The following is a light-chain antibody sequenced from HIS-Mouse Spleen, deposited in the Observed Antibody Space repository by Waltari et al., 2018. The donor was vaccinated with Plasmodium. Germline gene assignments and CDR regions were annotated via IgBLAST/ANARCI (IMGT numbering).Light chain of an antibody. Sequence: SYELTQPPSVSVSPGQTARITCSGDALPKQYAYWYQQKPGQAPVLVIYKDSERPSGLPERFSGSSSGTTVTLTISGGQAEDEADYYCQSADSRGTYRVFGGGTKLTVL. CDR3: QSADSRGTYRV. CDR1: ALPKQY. V-gene: IGLV3-25*03. CDR2: KDS. J-gene: IGLJ2*01.